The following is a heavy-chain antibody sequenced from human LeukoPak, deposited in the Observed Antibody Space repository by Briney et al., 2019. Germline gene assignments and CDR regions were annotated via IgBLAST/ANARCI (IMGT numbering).Heavy chain of an antibody. Sequence: SVKVSCKASGGTFSSYAISWVRQAPGQGLEWMGGIIPIFGTANYAQKFQGRVTITADESTSTAYMELSSLRSEDTAVYYCARDIVASGIQLWADAFDIWGQGTMVTASS. J-gene: IGHJ3*02. CDR1: GGTFSSYA. CDR2: IIPIFGTA. CDR3: ARDIVASGIQLWADAFDI. D-gene: IGHD5-18*01. V-gene: IGHV1-69*13.